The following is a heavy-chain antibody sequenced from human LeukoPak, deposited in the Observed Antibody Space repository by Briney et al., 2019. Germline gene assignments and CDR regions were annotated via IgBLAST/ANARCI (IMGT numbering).Heavy chain of an antibody. Sequence: GGSLRLSCAASGLTFSSYWMHWVRQAPGKGLVWVSRINTDGSSTTYADSVKGRFTISRDNAKNTLYLQMNSLRAEDTAVYFCARGTYYFDYWGQGTLVTVSS. J-gene: IGHJ4*02. V-gene: IGHV3-74*01. CDR1: GLTFSSYW. CDR3: ARGTYYFDY. CDR2: INTDGSST.